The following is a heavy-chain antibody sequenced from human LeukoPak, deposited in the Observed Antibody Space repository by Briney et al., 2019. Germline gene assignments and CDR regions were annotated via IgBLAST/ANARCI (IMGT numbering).Heavy chain of an antibody. Sequence: GGSLRLSCADSGLTFSSYWMNWVRQAPGEGLEWVANIKHDGSEKYYADFVKGRFTVSRDNAKNSLYLQMDSLRAEDTAVYYCARDAGHSGYDLLDYWGQGTLVTVSS. J-gene: IGHJ4*02. CDR3: ARDAGHSGYDLLDY. CDR2: IKHDGSEK. CDR1: GLTFSSYW. V-gene: IGHV3-7*01. D-gene: IGHD5-12*01.